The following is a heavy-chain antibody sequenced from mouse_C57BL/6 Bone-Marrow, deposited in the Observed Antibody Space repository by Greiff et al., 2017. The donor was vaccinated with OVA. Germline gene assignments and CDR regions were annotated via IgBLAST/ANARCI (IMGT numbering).Heavy chain of an antibody. Sequence: QVQLQQPGAELVKPGASVKLSCKASGYTFTSYWMHWVKQRPGQGLEWIGMIHPNSGSTNYNEKFKSKATLTVDKSSSTAYMQLSSLTSEDSAVYYCARCRHYGSSTWFAYWGQGTLVTVSA. V-gene: IGHV1-64*01. CDR3: ARCRHYGSSTWFAY. D-gene: IGHD1-1*01. CDR1: GYTFTSYW. J-gene: IGHJ3*01. CDR2: IHPNSGST.